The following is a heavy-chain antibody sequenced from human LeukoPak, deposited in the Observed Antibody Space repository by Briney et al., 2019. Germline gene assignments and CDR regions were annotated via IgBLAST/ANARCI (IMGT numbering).Heavy chain of an antibody. V-gene: IGHV3-74*01. CDR3: ARGSDYDILTCYSPSDAFDI. CDR2: MNSDGSST. D-gene: IGHD3-9*01. CDR1: GFTFSSYW. Sequence: PGGSLRLSCAASGFTFSSYWMHWVRQAPGKGLVWVSRMNSDGSSTSYADSVKGRFTISRDNAKNTPYLQMNSLSAEDTAVYYCARGSDYDILTCYSPSDAFDIWGQGTMVTVSS. J-gene: IGHJ3*02.